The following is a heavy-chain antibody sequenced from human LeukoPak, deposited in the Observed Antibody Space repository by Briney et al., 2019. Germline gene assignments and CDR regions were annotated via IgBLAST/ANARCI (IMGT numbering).Heavy chain of an antibody. V-gene: IGHV4-59*01. D-gene: IGHD3-10*01. J-gene: IGHJ4*02. CDR1: GDSINNYR. Sequence: SETLSLTCTASGDSINNYRWSWIRQPPGKGLEWIGYIYYSGGTNYNPSLKSRVTMSVDTSKNQFSLKLSSVTAADTAVYYCARGRGFDYWGQGTLVTVSS. CDR3: ARGRGFDY. CDR2: IYYSGGT.